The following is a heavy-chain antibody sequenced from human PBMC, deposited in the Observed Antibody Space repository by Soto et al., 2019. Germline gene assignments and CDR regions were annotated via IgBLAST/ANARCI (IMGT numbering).Heavy chain of an antibody. CDR2: ISSSGSYI. CDR3: ARTKGQLTSYGMDV. V-gene: IGHV3-21*01. Sequence: EGSLRLSCAASGFTFRSYTMNWVRQAPGKGLQWVSSISSSGSYIYYADSVKGRFTISRDNAKNSLYLEMNSLRAEDTAVYYCARTKGQLTSYGMDVWGQGTTVTVSS. J-gene: IGHJ6*02. CDR1: GFTFRSYT. D-gene: IGHD6-6*01.